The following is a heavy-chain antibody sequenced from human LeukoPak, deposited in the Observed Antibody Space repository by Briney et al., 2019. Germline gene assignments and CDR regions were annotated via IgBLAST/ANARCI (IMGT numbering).Heavy chain of an antibody. V-gene: IGHV1-8*03. Sequence: ASVKVSCKASGYSFTNYDINWVRQATGQGLEWMGWMNPNSGNTGYAQKFQGRFTITRNISISTAYMELSSLTSDDTAVYYCARAGAVVDNWFDPWGQGTLVTVSS. CDR3: ARAGAVVDNWFDP. D-gene: IGHD2-15*01. CDR2: MNPNSGNT. J-gene: IGHJ5*02. CDR1: GYSFTNYD.